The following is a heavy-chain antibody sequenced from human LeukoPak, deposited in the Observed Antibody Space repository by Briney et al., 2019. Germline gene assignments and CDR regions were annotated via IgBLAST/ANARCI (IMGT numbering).Heavy chain of an antibody. CDR3: ARDSPTAYCSGGNCYFDY. D-gene: IGHD2-15*01. CDR2: IYTSGST. CDR1: GFTFSDAW. J-gene: IGHJ4*02. V-gene: IGHV4-4*08. Sequence: GSLRLSCTASGFTFSDAWMSWVRQAPGKGLEWIGRIYTSGSTNYNPSLNSRVTISLDTSKNQFSLKLSSVTAADTAVYYCARDSPTAYCSGGNCYFDYWGQGTLVSVSS.